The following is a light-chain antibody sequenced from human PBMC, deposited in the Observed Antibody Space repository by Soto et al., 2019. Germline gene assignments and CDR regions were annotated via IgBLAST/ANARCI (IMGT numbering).Light chain of an antibody. Sequence: QSVLTQPPSASRSPGQSVTISCTGTSGDVGAYNYVSWYQQHPGKAPKLIIYEVTKRPSGVPDRFSGSKSGNTASLTVSGLQAEDEADYYCSAYGGSNNYVLFGGGTKVTVL. CDR3: SAYGGSNNYVL. V-gene: IGLV2-8*02. CDR1: SGDVGAYNY. CDR2: EVT. J-gene: IGLJ2*01.